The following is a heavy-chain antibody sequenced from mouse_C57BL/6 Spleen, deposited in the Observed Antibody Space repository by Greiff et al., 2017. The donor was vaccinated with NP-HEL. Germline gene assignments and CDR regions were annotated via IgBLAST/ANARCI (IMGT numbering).Heavy chain of an antibody. Sequence: EVQLQQSGPELVKPGASVKISCKASGYTFTDYYMNWVKQSHGKSLEWIGDINPNNGGTSYNQKFKGKATLTVGKSSSTAYMELRSLTSEDSAVYYCARRDYYFDYWGQGTTLTVSS. CDR3: ARRDYYFDY. V-gene: IGHV1-26*01. CDR1: GYTFTDYY. D-gene: IGHD3-3*01. CDR2: INPNNGGT. J-gene: IGHJ2*01.